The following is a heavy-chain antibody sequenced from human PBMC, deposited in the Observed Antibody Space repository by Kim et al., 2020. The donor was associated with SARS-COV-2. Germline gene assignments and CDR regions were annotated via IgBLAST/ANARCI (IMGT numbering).Heavy chain of an antibody. V-gene: IGHV1-69*04. Sequence: SVKVSCKASGGTFSSYAISWVRQAPGQGLEWMGRIIPILGIANYAQKFQGRVTITADKSTSTAYMELSSLRSEDTAVYYCARDRRFDYDSSGYYYAPLSDYWGQGTLVTVSS. CDR3: ARDRRFDYDSSGYYYAPLSDY. CDR1: GGTFSSYA. CDR2: IIPILGIA. D-gene: IGHD3-22*01. J-gene: IGHJ4*02.